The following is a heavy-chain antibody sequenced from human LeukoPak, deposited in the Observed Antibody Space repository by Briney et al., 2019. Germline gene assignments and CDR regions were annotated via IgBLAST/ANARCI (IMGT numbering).Heavy chain of an antibody. CDR1: RFIFTNYW. J-gene: IGHJ4*02. V-gene: IGHV3-74*01. Sequence: GGSLRLSCVASRFIFTNYWMHWVRQVPGKGLVWVSRSNGDGSGTSYADSVKGRFTISRDNAKNTVYLEMNSLRAEDTAIYYCGTVFDYWGQGILVTVSS. CDR3: GTVFDY. CDR2: SNGDGSGT.